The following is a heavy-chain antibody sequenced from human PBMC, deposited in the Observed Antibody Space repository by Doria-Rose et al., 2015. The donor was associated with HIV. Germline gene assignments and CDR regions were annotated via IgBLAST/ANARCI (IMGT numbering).Heavy chain of an antibody. CDR3: ARGLLRGGWNDVDYYYGMDV. V-gene: IGHV4-34*01. CDR1: GGSSSGYY. D-gene: IGHD1-1*01. CDR2: INHSGST. J-gene: IGHJ6*02. Sequence: AGLVKPSETLSLTRAVFGGSSSGYYWSWIRQPPGKGLEWIGEINHSGSTNYKTSLKSRVTISLDTSKNLFSLKLSSVTAADTAVYYCARGLLRGGWNDVDYYYGMDVWGQGTTVTVSS.